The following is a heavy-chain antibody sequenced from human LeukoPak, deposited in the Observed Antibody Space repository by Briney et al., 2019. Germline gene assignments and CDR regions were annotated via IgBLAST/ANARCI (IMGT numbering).Heavy chain of an antibody. CDR2: ISSSSSYI. J-gene: IGHJ3*02. Sequence: PGGSLRLSCAASGFTFSSYWMNWVRQAPGKGLEWVSSISSSSSYIYYADSEKGRFTISRDNAKNSLYLQMNSLRAEDTAVYYCARDGSGWYAFDIWGQGTMVTVSS. D-gene: IGHD6-19*01. CDR3: ARDGSGWYAFDI. CDR1: GFTFSSYW. V-gene: IGHV3-21*01.